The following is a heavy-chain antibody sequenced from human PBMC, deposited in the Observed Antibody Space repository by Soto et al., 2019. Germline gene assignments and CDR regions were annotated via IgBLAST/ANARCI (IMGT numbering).Heavy chain of an antibody. CDR1: GYTFTYYW. CDR3: GRHYGGATTGIDY. Sequence: GESLKISCEGSGYTFTYYWIGWVRQMPGKGLEWMGVTYPFDSDTRYSPSFQGRVTISAVQSTNTAYLELSRLQASDTAIYCCGRHYGGATTGIDYWGQGTLVTVS. CDR2: TYPFDSDT. J-gene: IGHJ4*01. D-gene: IGHD1-26*01. V-gene: IGHV5-51*01.